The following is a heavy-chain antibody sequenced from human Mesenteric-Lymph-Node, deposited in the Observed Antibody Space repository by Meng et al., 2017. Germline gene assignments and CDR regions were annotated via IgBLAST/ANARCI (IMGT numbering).Heavy chain of an antibody. V-gene: IGHV4-34*12. CDR2: IFHDGDT. CDR3: ATEGYYHLGALDI. CDR1: GGSISSYY. J-gene: IGHJ3*02. Sequence: SETLSLTCTVSGGSISSYYWSWIRQPPGKGLEWIGEIFHDGDTNYNPSFRSRATISVDKSRDHFSLKLNSVTAADTAMYYCATEGYYHLGALDIWGQGTLVTVSS. D-gene: IGHD2-21*01.